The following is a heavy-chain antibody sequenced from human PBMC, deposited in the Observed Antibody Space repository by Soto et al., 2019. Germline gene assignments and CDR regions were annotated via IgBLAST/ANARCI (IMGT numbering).Heavy chain of an antibody. CDR1: GYTFTSYY. D-gene: IGHD6-13*01. Sequence: ASVKVSCKASGYTFTSYYMHWVRQAPGQGLEWMGIINPSGGSTSYAQKFQGRVTMTRDTSTSTVYMELSSLRSEDTAVYYCARVPGIAAAGRGGMDVWGQGTTVTVSS. CDR3: ARVPGIAAAGRGGMDV. V-gene: IGHV1-46*01. CDR2: INPSGGST. J-gene: IGHJ6*02.